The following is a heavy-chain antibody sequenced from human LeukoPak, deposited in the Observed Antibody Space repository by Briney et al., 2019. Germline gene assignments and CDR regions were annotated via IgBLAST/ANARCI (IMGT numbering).Heavy chain of an antibody. J-gene: IGHJ1*01. CDR3: ARVHSSGYYRRAEYFQH. CDR2: IYYSGST. Sequence: SETLSLTCTVSGGSISSYYWSWIRQPPGKGLEWMGYIYYSGSTNYNPSLKSRVTISVDTSKNQFSLKLSSVTAADTAVYYCARVHSSGYYRRAEYFQHWGQGTLVTVSS. V-gene: IGHV4-59*01. D-gene: IGHD3-22*01. CDR1: GGSISSYY.